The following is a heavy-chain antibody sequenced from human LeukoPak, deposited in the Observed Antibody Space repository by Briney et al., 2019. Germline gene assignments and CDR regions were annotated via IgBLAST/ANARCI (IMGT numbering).Heavy chain of an antibody. D-gene: IGHD2-21*01. J-gene: IGHJ6*03. Sequence: ASVKVSCKASGYTFTGYYMHWVRQAPGQGLEWMGWINPNSGGTNYAQKFQGRVTMTRDTSISTAYMEPSRLRSDDTAVYYCARATLRFQNYFYYMDVWGRGTTVTVSS. CDR3: ARATLRFQNYFYYMDV. V-gene: IGHV1-2*02. CDR1: GYTFTGYY. CDR2: INPNSGGT.